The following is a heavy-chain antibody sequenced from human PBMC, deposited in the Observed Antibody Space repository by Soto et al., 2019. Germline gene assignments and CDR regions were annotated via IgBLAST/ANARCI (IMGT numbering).Heavy chain of an antibody. D-gene: IGHD6-13*01. J-gene: IGHJ4*02. V-gene: IGHV4-39*01. Sequence: PSETLSLTCTVSGGSISSSSYYWGWIRQPPGKGLEWIGSIYYSGSTYYNPSLKSRVTISVDTSKNQFSLKLSSVTAADTAVYYCARLPKYSSHFDYWGQGTLVTVSS. CDR2: IYYSGST. CDR1: GGSISSSSYY. CDR3: ARLPKYSSHFDY.